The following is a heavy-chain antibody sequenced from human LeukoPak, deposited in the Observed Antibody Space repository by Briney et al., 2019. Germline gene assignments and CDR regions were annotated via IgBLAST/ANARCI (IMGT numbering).Heavy chain of an antibody. Sequence: GASVKVSCKASGGTFSSYAISWVRQAPGQGLEWMGGIIPIFGTANYAQKFQGRVTITADESTSTAYMELSRLRSDDTAVYYCAREGSGSDSGAFDIWGQGTMVTVSS. CDR3: AREGSGSDSGAFDI. V-gene: IGHV1-69*13. D-gene: IGHD3-10*01. CDR2: IIPIFGTA. CDR1: GGTFSSYA. J-gene: IGHJ3*02.